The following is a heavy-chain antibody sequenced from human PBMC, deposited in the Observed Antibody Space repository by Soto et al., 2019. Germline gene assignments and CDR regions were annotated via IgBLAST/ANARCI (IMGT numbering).Heavy chain of an antibody. CDR1: GFSLSTRGGG. CDR2: IYWDDDK. D-gene: IGHD3-10*01. J-gene: IGHJ4*02. CDR3: AHRHHGWNYFDY. V-gene: IGHV2-5*02. Sequence: QITLKESGPTLVKPTQTLTLTCTFSGFSLSTRGGGVGWIRQPPGKALEWLALIYWDDDKRYSQSLKSRLTITKDTSKNQVVLTMTNMDPVDTATYYCAHRHHGWNYFDYWGQGTLVTVSS.